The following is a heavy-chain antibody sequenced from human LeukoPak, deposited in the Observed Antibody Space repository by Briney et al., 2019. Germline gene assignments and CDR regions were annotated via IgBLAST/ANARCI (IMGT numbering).Heavy chain of an antibody. CDR2: ISATGSTT. CDR3: ARDPGGYCTNGVCYTSYYFDY. V-gene: IGHV3-23*01. Sequence: PGGSLRLSCAASGFTFSTYAMTWVRQAPGKGLESVSLISATGSTTYYAESVRGRFTISRDNSKNTLYLQMNSLRAEDTAVYYCARDPGGYCTNGVCYTSYYFDYWGQGTLVTVSS. D-gene: IGHD2-8*01. CDR1: GFTFSTYA. J-gene: IGHJ4*02.